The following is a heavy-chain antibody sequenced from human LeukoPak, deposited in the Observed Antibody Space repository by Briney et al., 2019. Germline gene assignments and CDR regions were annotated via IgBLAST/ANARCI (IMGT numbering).Heavy chain of an antibody. CDR1: GFTFDDYA. Sequence: GGSLRLSCAASGFTFDDYAMHWVRQAPGKGLEWVSGISWNSGSIGYADSVKGRFTISRDNARNSLYLQMNSLRAEDTAVYYCARDKSVYYDTSGSRFDYWGQGTLVTVSS. J-gene: IGHJ4*02. CDR2: ISWNSGSI. CDR3: ARDKSVYYDTSGSRFDY. D-gene: IGHD3-22*01. V-gene: IGHV3-9*01.